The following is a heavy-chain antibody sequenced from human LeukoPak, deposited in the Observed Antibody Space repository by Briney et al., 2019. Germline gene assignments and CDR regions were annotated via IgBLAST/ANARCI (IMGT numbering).Heavy chain of an antibody. CDR3: AKDLRRNNWFDP. J-gene: IGHJ5*02. CDR2: INPSGGST. CDR1: GYTFTSYY. D-gene: IGHD2-15*01. Sequence: GASVKVSCKASGYTFTSYYMHWVRQAPGQGLEWMGIINPSGGSTSYAQKFQGRVTMTRDTSTSTVYMELSSLRSEDTAVYYCAKDLRRNNWFDPWGQGTLVTVSS. V-gene: IGHV1-46*01.